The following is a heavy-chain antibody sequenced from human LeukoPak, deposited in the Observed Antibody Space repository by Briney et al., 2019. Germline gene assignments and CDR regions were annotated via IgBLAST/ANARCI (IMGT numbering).Heavy chain of an antibody. CDR1: GFTFSSYA. D-gene: IGHD5-18*01. V-gene: IGHV3-23*01. CDR2: ISGSGGST. Sequence: GGSLRLSCAASGFTFSSYATSWVRQAPGKGLEWVSAISGSGGSTYYADSVKGRFTISRDNSKNTLYLQMNSLRAEDTAVYYCAKSLIQLPYYFDYWGQGTLVTVSS. J-gene: IGHJ4*02. CDR3: AKSLIQLPYYFDY.